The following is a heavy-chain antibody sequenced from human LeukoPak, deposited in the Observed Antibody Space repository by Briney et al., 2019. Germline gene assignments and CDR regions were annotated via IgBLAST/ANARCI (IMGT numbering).Heavy chain of an antibody. CDR3: ARHLAAGTNCFDP. CDR2: IYPGDSDT. V-gene: IGHV5-51*01. J-gene: IGHJ5*02. CDR1: GYRFTNYW. Sequence: GESLKFSCKGSGYRFTNYWIAWVRQMPGKGLEWMGIIYPGDSDTRYSPSFRGQVTISADKSISTAYLQWNSLKASDTAMYYCARHLAAGTNCFDPWGQGTLVTVSS. D-gene: IGHD6-13*01.